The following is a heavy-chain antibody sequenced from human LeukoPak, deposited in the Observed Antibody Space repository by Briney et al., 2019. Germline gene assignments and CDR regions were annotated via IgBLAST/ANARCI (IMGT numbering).Heavy chain of an antibody. CDR1: GFTFSSYA. V-gene: IGHV3-23*01. Sequence: GGSLRLSCAASGFTFSSYAMSWVRQAPGKGLEWVSAISGSGGSTYYADSVKGRFTISRDNSKNSLYLQMNSLRAEDTAVYYCAKELKAYSGYDTYFDYWGQGTLVTVSS. D-gene: IGHD5-12*01. CDR3: AKELKAYSGYDTYFDY. J-gene: IGHJ4*02. CDR2: ISGSGGST.